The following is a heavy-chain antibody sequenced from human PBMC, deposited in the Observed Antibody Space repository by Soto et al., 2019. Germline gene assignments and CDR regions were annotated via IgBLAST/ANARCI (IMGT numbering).Heavy chain of an antibody. V-gene: IGHV4-39*01. D-gene: IGHD5-12*01. Sequence: PSETLSLTCTVSGGSISSSSYYWGWIRQSPGKRLEWIGSFYYSGSTYYSPSLKSRVTISGDTSKKQISLRLSSVTATDTAVYYCARISVASRYMDIWGKGATVTVSS. J-gene: IGHJ6*03. CDR3: ARISVASRYMDI. CDR2: FYYSGST. CDR1: GGSISSSSYY.